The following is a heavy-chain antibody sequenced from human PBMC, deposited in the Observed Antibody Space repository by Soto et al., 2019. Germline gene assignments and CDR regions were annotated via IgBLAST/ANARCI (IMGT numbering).Heavy chain of an antibody. CDR1: GFTFSSYS. J-gene: IGHJ4*02. Sequence: EVQLVESGGGLVKPGGSLRLSCAASGFTFSSYSMNWVRQAPGKGLEWVSYISTTSSFIYSADSVKGRFTISRDNAKNSLYLQMISLRAEDTAVYYCARDGSLDVDSVSNCFVYWGQGTLVTVSS. CDR2: ISTTSSFI. V-gene: IGHV3-21*02. CDR3: ARDGSLDVDSVSNCFVY. D-gene: IGHD4-17*01.